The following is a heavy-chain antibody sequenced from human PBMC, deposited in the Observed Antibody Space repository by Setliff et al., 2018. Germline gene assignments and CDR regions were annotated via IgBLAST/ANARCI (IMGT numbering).Heavy chain of an antibody. V-gene: IGHV4-61*09. J-gene: IGHJ4*02. D-gene: IGHD3-22*01. CDR2: IYSSGST. CDR1: GGSISSGSYY. Sequence: SETLSLTCTVSGGSISSGSYYWSWIRQPAGKGLEWIGHIYSSGSTNYHPSLKSRITISADTSKNLFSLRLSSVTAADTAMYYCAREVARDDSGYYYYFDFWGQGTLVTV. CDR3: AREVARDDSGYYYYFDF.